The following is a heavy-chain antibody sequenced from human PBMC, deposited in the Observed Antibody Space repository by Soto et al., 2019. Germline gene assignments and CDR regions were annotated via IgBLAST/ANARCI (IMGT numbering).Heavy chain of an antibody. D-gene: IGHD5-18*01. V-gene: IGHV4-59*01. Sequence: SETLSLTCTVSGGSISSYYWSWIRQPPGKGLEWIGYNYYSGSTNYNPSLKSRVTISVDTSKNQFSLKLSSVTAADTAVYYCATTKRGYSYGSGRAMYYYAIDFWCQGTSVTL. CDR3: ATTKRGYSYGSGRAMYYYAIDF. J-gene: IGHJ6*02. CDR1: GGSISSYY. CDR2: NYYSGST.